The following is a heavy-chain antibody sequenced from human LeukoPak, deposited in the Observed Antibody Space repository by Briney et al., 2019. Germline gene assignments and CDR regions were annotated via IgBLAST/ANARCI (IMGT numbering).Heavy chain of an antibody. CDR3: AKDLRFLEWLLPNNNWFDP. CDR1: GFTFSSYA. J-gene: IGHJ5*02. D-gene: IGHD3-3*01. Sequence: GGSLRPSCAASGFTFSSYAMSWVRQAPGKGLEWVSAISGSGGSTYYADSVKGRFTISRDNSKNTLYLQMNSLRAEDTAVYYCAKDLRFLEWLLPNNNWFDPWGQGTLVTVSS. V-gene: IGHV3-23*01. CDR2: ISGSGGST.